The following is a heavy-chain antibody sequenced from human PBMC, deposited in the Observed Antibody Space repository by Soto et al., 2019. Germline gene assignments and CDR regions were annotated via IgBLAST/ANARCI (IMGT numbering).Heavy chain of an antibody. CDR2: ISSSSTYT. J-gene: IGHJ4*02. Sequence: PGGSLRLSCAASGFTFSTSTMNWVRQAPGQGLEWVSSISSSSTYTYYAAAVKSRFTISRDNAKNSLYLQMNSLRAEDTAVYYCARVGSPGYCSGGYCPPPDYGGQGTLVTVSS. CDR3: ARVGSPGYCSGGYCPPPDY. V-gene: IGHV3-21*01. CDR1: GFTFSTST. D-gene: IGHD2-15*01.